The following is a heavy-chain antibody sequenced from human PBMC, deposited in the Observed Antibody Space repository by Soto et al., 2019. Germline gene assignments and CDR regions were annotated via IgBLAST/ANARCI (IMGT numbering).Heavy chain of an antibody. Sequence: QITLKESGPTVVKPTENLTLTCTFSGFSLTTSGVGVGWVRQSPGKAPEWLALMYWDDDQRYSTSLNSRLIITKDTSKNQVVLTLANVDPADTATYYCAHRVLRTVFGLVTPTAIYFDFWGPGTPVVVSS. D-gene: IGHD3-3*01. CDR2: MYWDDDQ. J-gene: IGHJ4*02. CDR3: AHRVLRTVFGLVTPTAIYFDF. CDR1: GFSLTTSGVG. V-gene: IGHV2-5*02.